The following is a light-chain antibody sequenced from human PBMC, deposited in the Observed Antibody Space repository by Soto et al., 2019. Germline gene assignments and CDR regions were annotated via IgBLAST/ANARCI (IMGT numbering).Light chain of an antibody. CDR1: QRLSSN. CDR2: GAS. CDR3: QRYVSPPIT. V-gene: IGKV3-15*01. J-gene: IGKJ5*01. Sequence: EIVLTQSPVTLSVSPGERVTLSCRASQRLSSNLAWYQQRPGQAPRLLIYGASIRATDIPARFIGSGSGTEFTLTISSLQSEDFAVYYCQRYVSPPITFGQGTRLEIK.